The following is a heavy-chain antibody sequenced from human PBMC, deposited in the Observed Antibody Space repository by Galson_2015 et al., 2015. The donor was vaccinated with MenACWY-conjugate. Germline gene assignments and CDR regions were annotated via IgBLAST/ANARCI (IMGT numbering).Heavy chain of an antibody. CDR2: ISGGGGGT. J-gene: IGHJ6*02. Sequence: SLRLSCAASGFTFSSYAMSWVRQAPGKGLERVATISGGGGGTFYADSVKGRFTISRDNSKNTQYLEMNSLRAEDTAVYYCAKDLSAEGYYYYGMDVWGQGTTVTVSS. CDR1: GFTFSSYA. V-gene: IGHV3-23*01. D-gene: IGHD6-25*01. CDR3: AKDLSAEGYYYYGMDV.